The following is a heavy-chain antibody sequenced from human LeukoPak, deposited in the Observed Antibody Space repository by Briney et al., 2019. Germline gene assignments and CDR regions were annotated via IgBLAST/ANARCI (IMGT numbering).Heavy chain of an antibody. Sequence: GGSLRLSCAASGFTFSSYWMHWVRQAPGKGLVWVSRIKSDGSSTNYADSVKGRFTISRDNAKNSLYLQLKSLRAEDTAVYYCARGGTTVTGASGFDPWGQGTLVTVSS. CDR1: GFTFSSYW. V-gene: IGHV3-74*01. CDR2: IKSDGSST. J-gene: IGHJ5*02. D-gene: IGHD4-17*01. CDR3: ARGGTTVTGASGFDP.